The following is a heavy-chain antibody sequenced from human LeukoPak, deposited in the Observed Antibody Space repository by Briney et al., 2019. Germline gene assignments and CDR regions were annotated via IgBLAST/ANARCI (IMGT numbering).Heavy chain of an antibody. CDR1: GGTFSSYA. Sequence: ASVKVSCKASGGTFSSYAISWVRQAPGQGLEWMGWINPNSGDTNYAQKFQGRVTMTRDTSISTAYMELSRLRSDDTAVYYCARDKSGNSGWYSYSDYWGQGTLVTVSS. V-gene: IGHV1-2*02. J-gene: IGHJ4*02. D-gene: IGHD6-19*01. CDR3: ARDKSGNSGWYSYSDY. CDR2: INPNSGDT.